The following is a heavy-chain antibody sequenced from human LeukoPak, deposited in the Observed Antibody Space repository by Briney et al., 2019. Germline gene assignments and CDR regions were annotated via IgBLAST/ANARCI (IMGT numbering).Heavy chain of an antibody. V-gene: IGHV3-74*01. CDR2: INSDGSST. Sequence: GGSLRLSCAASGFTFSSYWMHWVRQAPGKGLVWVSRINSDGSSTSYADSVKGRFTISRDNAKNTLYLQMNSLRAEDTAVYYCARSRCGYYYYYMDVWGKGTTVTVSS. CDR1: GFTFSSYW. J-gene: IGHJ6*03. CDR3: ARSRCGYYYYYMDV. D-gene: IGHD3-16*02.